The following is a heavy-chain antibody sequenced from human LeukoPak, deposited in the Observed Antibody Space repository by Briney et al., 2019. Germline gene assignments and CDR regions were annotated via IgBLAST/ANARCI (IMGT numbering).Heavy chain of an antibody. J-gene: IGHJ4*02. CDR1: GFTFSSYS. CDR3: ARESMDYGGDIDY. Sequence: GGSLRLSCAASGFTFSSYSMNWVRQAPGKGLEWVSYISSSSSTIYYTDSVKGRFTISRDNAKNSLYLQMNSLRDEDTAVYYCARESMDYGGDIDYWGQGTLVTVSS. CDR2: ISSSSSTI. V-gene: IGHV3-48*02. D-gene: IGHD4-17*01.